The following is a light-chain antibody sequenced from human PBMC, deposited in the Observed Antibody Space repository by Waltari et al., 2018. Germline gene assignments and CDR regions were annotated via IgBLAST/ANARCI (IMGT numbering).Light chain of an antibody. J-gene: IGKJ4*01. CDR1: QDIRIN. CDR3: QQFGKLPLT. V-gene: IGKV1-33*01. Sequence: DIQMTQSPSSLSASVGDRVTITCQASQDIRINLNWYQQKPGKAPKLLIYDSSNLEIGVPSRFSGSGSVAGFTFTITSLQPEDVATYYCQQFGKLPLTFGGGTKVDIK. CDR2: DSS.